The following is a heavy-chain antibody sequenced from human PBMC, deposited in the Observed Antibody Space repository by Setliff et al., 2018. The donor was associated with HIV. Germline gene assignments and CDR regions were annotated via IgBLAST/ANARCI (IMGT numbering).Heavy chain of an antibody. V-gene: IGHV7-4-1*02. D-gene: IGHD2-15*01. J-gene: IGHJ4*02. CDR1: GYTFNSYG. CDR3: ARRMEMTPIGY. Sequence: ASVKVSCKASGYTFNSYGINWVRQAPGQGLEWMGWINTVTGNPTYAQGFTGRFVFSLDTSVSTVYLQISSLKAEDSAVYYCARRMEMTPIGYWGQGTLVTVSS. CDR2: INTVTGNP.